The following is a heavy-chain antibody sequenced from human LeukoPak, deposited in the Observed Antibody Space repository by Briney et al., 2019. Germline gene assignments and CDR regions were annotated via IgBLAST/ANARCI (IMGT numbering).Heavy chain of an antibody. CDR3: ARYFSGGQFKWFDP. V-gene: IGHV4-30-2*01. CDR2: IYHGGSA. CDR1: GDSISSGGYS. Sequence: PSETLSLTCAVSGDSISSGGYSWSWIRQPPGKGLEWIGYIYHGGSAYYSPSLNSRANISVDKSKNQFSLKLSSVTAADTAVYYCARYFSGGQFKWFDPWGQGTLVTVSS. D-gene: IGHD1-26*01. J-gene: IGHJ5*02.